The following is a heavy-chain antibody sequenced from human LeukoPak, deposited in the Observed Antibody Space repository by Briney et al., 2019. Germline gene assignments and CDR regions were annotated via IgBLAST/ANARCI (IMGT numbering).Heavy chain of an antibody. V-gene: IGHV1-69*02. Sequence: SVKVSCKASGGTFSSYTISWVRKAPGQGLEWMGRIIPILGIANYAQKFQGRVTITADKSTSTAYMELSSLRSEDTAVYYCARGIPNYYDSSGYYYVWNAFDIWGQGTMVTVSS. CDR1: GGTFSSYT. J-gene: IGHJ3*02. D-gene: IGHD3-22*01. CDR3: ARGIPNYYDSSGYYYVWNAFDI. CDR2: IIPILGIA.